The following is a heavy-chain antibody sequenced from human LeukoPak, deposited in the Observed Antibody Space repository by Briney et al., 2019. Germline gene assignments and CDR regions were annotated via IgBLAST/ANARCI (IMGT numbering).Heavy chain of an antibody. D-gene: IGHD2-2*01. CDR2: IYYSGST. J-gene: IGHJ3*02. V-gene: IGHV4-31*03. Sequence: SETLSLTCTVSGGSISSGGYYWSWIRQHPGKGLEWIGYIYYSGSTYYNPSLKSRVTISVDTSKNQFSLKLSSVTAADTAVYYCARDSSTSNFDIWGQGTMVTVSS. CDR3: ARDSSTSNFDI. CDR1: GGSISSGGYY.